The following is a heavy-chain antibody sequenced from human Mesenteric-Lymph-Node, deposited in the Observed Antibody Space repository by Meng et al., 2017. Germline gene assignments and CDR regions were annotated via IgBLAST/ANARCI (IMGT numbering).Heavy chain of an antibody. CDR1: GYSISSGYY. Sequence: GSLRLSCAVSGYSISSGYYWGWIRQPPGKGLEWIGSIYHSGSTYYNPSLKSRVTISVDASKNHFSLNLGSVTAADTAVYYCGGDSRSSWFYLWGQGTMVTVSS. CDR2: IYHSGST. CDR3: GGDSRSSWFYL. D-gene: IGHD2/OR15-2a*01. V-gene: IGHV4-38-2*02. J-gene: IGHJ3*01.